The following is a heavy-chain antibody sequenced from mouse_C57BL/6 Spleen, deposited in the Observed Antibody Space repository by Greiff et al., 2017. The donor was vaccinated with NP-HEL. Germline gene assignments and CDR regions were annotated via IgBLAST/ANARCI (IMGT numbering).Heavy chain of an antibody. Sequence: QVQLQQPGADLVKPGASVKLSCTASGYTFTSYWIHWVQQTPGRGLEWIGGIDPNSGGTKYNEKFKSKATLTVDKPSSTAYMQLSSLTYEDSAVYYCAKNGNYAWFAYWGQGTLVTVSA. CDR1: GYTFTSYW. J-gene: IGHJ3*01. CDR2: IDPNSGGT. D-gene: IGHD2-1*01. CDR3: AKNGNYAWFAY. V-gene: IGHV1-72*01.